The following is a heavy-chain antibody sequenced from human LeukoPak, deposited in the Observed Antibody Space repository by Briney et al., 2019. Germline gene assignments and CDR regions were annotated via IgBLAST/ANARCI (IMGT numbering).Heavy chain of an antibody. CDR1: GFSFSRYW. CDR3: ARDPGIAAAGTVGYFDS. J-gene: IGHJ4*02. Sequence: GSLRLSCAASGFSFSRYWMSWVRQTPGKGLEWVANIKQEGSGRYYVDSVTGRFTISRDNAMNSLYLQMNSLRVEDTAVYYCARDPGIAAAGTVGYFDSWGQGILVTVSS. D-gene: IGHD6-13*01. V-gene: IGHV3-7*01. CDR2: IKQEGSGR.